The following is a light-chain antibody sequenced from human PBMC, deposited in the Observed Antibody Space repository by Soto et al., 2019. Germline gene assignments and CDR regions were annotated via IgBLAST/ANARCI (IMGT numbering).Light chain of an antibody. Sequence: QSALTQPPSGSWSPGQSVTISCTGTSSDVGGYNYVSWYQQHPGKAPKLMIYEVSKRPSGVPDRFSGSKSGYTASLTVSGLQAEDETDYYCSSYAGSNNVVFGGGTKLTLL. CDR2: EVS. V-gene: IGLV2-8*01. CDR1: SSDVGGYNY. J-gene: IGLJ2*01. CDR3: SSYAGSNNVV.